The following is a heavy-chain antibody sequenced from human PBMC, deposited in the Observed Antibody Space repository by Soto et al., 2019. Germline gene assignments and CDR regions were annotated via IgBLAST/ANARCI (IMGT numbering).Heavy chain of an antibody. Sequence: QVQLQQWGAGLLKPSETLSLTCAVYGGSFSGYYWSWIRQPPGKGLEWIGEINHSGSTNYNSTLKSRVTISVDTPKNLFSLKLSSVAAADTAVYFCARGYYGSGTYNYYYYYYMDVWGKGTTVTVSS. J-gene: IGHJ6*03. CDR1: GGSFSGYY. CDR3: ARGYYGSGTYNYYYYYYMDV. V-gene: IGHV4-34*01. D-gene: IGHD3-10*01. CDR2: INHSGST.